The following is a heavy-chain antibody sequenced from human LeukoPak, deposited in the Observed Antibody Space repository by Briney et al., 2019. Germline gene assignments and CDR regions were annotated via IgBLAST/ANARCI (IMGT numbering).Heavy chain of an antibody. CDR3: AKDLTYYYDSSGYYLAFDI. V-gene: IGHV3-23*01. CDR2: ISGSGGST. CDR1: GFTFSSYA. D-gene: IGHD3-22*01. Sequence: QLWGSLRLSCAASGFTFSSYAMSWVRQAPGKGLEWVSAISGSGGSTYYADSVKGRFTISRDNSKNTLYLQMNSLRAEDTAVYYCAKDLTYYYDSSGYYLAFDIWGQGTMVTVSS. J-gene: IGHJ3*02.